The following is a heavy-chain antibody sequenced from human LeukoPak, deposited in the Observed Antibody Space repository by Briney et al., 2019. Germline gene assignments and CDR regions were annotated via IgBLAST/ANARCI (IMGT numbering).Heavy chain of an antibody. D-gene: IGHD3-22*01. CDR2: INPGNSDT. CDR1: GYIFSNYR. Sequence: GESLKISCQGSGYIFSNYRIGWVRQMPGKSLEWMGRINPGNSDTRSSPSFQGQVTFSADKSINTAYLQWSSLKASDTAMYYCARHKSDAPMTHHFDYWGQGTLVTVSS. CDR3: ARHKSDAPMTHHFDY. J-gene: IGHJ4*02. V-gene: IGHV5-51*01.